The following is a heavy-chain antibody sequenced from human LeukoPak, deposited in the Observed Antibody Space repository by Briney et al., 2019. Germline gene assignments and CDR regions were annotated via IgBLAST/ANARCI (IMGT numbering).Heavy chain of an antibody. J-gene: IGHJ4*02. V-gene: IGHV3-7*01. CDR2: INDDGKEE. CDR3: AGDPEYGALNS. D-gene: IGHD4-17*01. Sequence: GGSLRLSCAASGFTFKKTWMASVRQAPGKGLEWVANINDDGKEEKYVDSVWGRFTISRDNVRNSLFLQLNSLRAEDTAMYYCAGDPEYGALNSWGRGTLVRVSS. CDR1: GFTFKKTW.